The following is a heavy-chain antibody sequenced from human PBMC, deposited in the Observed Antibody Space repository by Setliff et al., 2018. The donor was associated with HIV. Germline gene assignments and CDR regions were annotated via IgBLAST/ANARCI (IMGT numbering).Heavy chain of an antibody. Sequence: SVKVSCKVSGGTFSDYAVTWVRQAPGQGLEWMGGIIPILGIANYAQKFQGRVTITADESTSTMYMELSSLRFDDTAVYYCAGPRGDEAFDIWGQGTTVTVSS. CDR2: IIPILGIA. CDR1: GGTFSDYA. D-gene: IGHD3-10*01. CDR3: AGPRGDEAFDI. J-gene: IGHJ3*02. V-gene: IGHV1-69*10.